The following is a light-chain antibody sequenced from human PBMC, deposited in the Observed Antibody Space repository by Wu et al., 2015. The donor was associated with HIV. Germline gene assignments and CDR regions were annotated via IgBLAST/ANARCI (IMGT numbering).Light chain of an antibody. V-gene: IGKV3-11*01. Sequence: EIVLTQSPATLSLSPGERATLSCRASQSVSSYLAWYQQKPGQAPRLLIYDASNRATGIPARFSGSGSGTDFTLTISSLEPEDFALYYCQHRSNWPRLTFGGGTKVEIK. CDR1: QSVSSY. J-gene: IGKJ4*01. CDR3: QHRSNWPRLT. CDR2: DAS.